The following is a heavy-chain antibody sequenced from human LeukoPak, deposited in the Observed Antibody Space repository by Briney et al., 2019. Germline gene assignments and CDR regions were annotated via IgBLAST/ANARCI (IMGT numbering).Heavy chain of an antibody. CDR1: GGSVSSYY. CDR2: IYYSGST. CDR3: ARVERYNGDYGWFDP. J-gene: IGHJ5*02. Sequence: SENLSLTCTVSGGSVSSYYWSWIRQPPGKGLEWIGYIYYSGSTNYNPSLKSRVTISVDTSKNQFSLKLSSVTAADTAMYYCARVERYNGDYGWFDPWGQGNLVTVSS. D-gene: IGHD4-17*01. V-gene: IGHV4-59*02.